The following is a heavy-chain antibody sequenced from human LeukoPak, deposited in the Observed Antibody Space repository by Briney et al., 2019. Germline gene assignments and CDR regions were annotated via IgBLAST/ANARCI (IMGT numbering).Heavy chain of an antibody. CDR1: GDSITNSIW. CDR2: IYHSGSN. CDR3: ARAVYSSGWYSVVIFDY. D-gene: IGHD6-19*01. J-gene: IGHJ4*02. V-gene: IGHV4-4*02. Sequence: SGTLSLTCDVSGDSITNSIWWSWLRQPPGKGLEWIGEIYHSGSNNYNPSLKSQVTISVDTSKNQFSLKLSSVTAADTAVYYCARAVYSSGWYSVVIFDYWGQGTLVTVSS.